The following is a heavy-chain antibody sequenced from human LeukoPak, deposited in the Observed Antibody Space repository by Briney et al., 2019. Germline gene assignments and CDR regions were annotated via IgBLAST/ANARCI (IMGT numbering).Heavy chain of an antibody. D-gene: IGHD3-22*01. CDR3: ARGRASSGYYTRQFDY. CDR1: GYTFTSSG. J-gene: IGHJ4*02. Sequence: ASVKVSCKASGYTFTSSGISWVRQAPGQGLEWMGWISAYNGNTNYAQKLQGRVTMTTDTSTSTAYMELRSLRSDDTAVYYCARGRASSGYYTRQFDYWGQGTLVTVSS. V-gene: IGHV1-18*01. CDR2: ISAYNGNT.